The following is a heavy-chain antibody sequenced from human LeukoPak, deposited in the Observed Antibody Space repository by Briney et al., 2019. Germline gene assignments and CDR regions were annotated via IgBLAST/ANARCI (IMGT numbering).Heavy chain of an antibody. D-gene: IGHD3-3*01. Sequence: GGSLRLSCAASGFTFSSYAMSWVRQAPGKGLEWVSAISGSGGSTYYADSVKGRFTISRDNSKNTLYLQMNSLRAEDTAVYYCAKQMTLDHDFWSGYLFDYWGQGTLVTVSS. CDR3: AKQMTLDHDFWSGYLFDY. J-gene: IGHJ4*02. CDR1: GFTFSSYA. CDR2: ISGSGGST. V-gene: IGHV3-23*01.